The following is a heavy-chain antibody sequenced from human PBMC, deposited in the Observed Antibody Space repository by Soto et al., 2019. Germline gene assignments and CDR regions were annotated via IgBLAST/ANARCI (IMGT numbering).Heavy chain of an antibody. J-gene: IGHJ4*02. D-gene: IGHD2-21*01. V-gene: IGHV1-18*01. CDR3: ARVWSEEVLPDF. Sequence: GASVNVSCKPSGYTFTTYGISWLRQAPGQGLEWMGWISTRNGNTQFAQKFQGRVTMTTDTSTSTAYMELRSLTSDDTAVYYCARVWSEEVLPDFWGQGTLVPVSS. CDR2: ISTRNGNT. CDR1: GYTFTTYG.